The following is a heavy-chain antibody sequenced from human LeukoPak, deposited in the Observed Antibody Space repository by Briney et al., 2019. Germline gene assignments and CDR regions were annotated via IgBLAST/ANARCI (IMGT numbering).Heavy chain of an antibody. CDR2: ISYSGSI. CDR3: ARHGSSYSFDC. D-gene: IGHD6-13*01. V-gene: IGHV4-59*08. CDR1: GGSINGYY. Sequence: SETLSLTCTASGGSINGYYWRWIRQPPGKGLEWIDYISYSGSINYNPSPKSRVTMSVDTSKTEFSLSLSSLTAAHTAVYYCARHGSSYSFDCWGQGTLVTVSS. J-gene: IGHJ4*02.